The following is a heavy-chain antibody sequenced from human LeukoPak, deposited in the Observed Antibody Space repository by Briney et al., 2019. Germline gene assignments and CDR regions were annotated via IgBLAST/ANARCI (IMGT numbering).Heavy chain of an antibody. J-gene: IGHJ4*02. CDR2: ISSGSGYT. D-gene: IGHD3-10*01. CDR3: ARDPITMVRGVVDHYFGD. CDR1: GFTFSDYY. V-gene: IGHV3-11*06. Sequence: GGSLRLSCAASGFTFSDYYMNWIRQAPGKGLEWVSYISSGSGYTNYADSVKGRFTISRDNAKNSLYLQMNSLRDEDAAVYYCARDPITMVRGVVDHYFGDWGQGTLVTVSS.